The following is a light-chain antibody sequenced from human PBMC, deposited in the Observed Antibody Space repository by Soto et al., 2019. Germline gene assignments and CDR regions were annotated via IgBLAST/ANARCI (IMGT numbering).Light chain of an antibody. Sequence: AIQTTQSPSSLSASVGDRVTITCRASQGIRNDLGWYQQKPGKAPKLLIYAVSFLQSGVPSRFSGSESGTDFTLTISSLQPEDFATYYCLQDYNYPYTFGQGTTLEIK. J-gene: IGKJ2*01. CDR1: QGIRND. V-gene: IGKV1-6*01. CDR2: AVS. CDR3: LQDYNYPYT.